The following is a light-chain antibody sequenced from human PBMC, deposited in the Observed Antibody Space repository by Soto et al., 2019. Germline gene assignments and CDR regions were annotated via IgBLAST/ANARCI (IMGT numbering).Light chain of an antibody. CDR1: QSVSNNY. Sequence: IVLTQSPGTLSLSPGERATLSCRASQSVSNNYLAWYQQKPGQAPRLLIYGVSNMATVIPDRFSGSGAGTDFTLTISRLEPEDFAVDYCQQDSGSGTFGQEINVDI. V-gene: IGKV3-20*01. J-gene: IGKJ1*01. CDR3: QQDSGSGT. CDR2: GVS.